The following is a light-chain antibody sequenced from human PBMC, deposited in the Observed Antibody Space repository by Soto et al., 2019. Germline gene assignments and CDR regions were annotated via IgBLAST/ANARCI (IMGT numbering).Light chain of an antibody. CDR2: DVS. Sequence: QSALTQPASLSGSPGQSITLSCTGTSSDIGTYNYVSWYQQHPGKAPKLMIYDVSNRPSGVSNRFSGSKSGSTASLTISGLQAEDEADYYCNSYTTSTTSVFRTGTKVTVL. CDR3: NSYTTSTTSV. V-gene: IGLV2-14*01. CDR1: SSDIGTYNY. J-gene: IGLJ1*01.